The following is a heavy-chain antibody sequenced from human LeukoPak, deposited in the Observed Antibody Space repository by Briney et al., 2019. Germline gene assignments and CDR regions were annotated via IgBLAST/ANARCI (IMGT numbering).Heavy chain of an antibody. V-gene: IGHV1-2*02. Sequence: GASVKVSCKASGYTFTGYYMHWVRQAPGQGLEWMGWINPNSGGTNYAQKFQGRVTMTKDTSISTAYMELSRRRSDDTAVYYCARAGIPNDAFDIWGQGTMVTVSS. D-gene: IGHD3-10*01. CDR3: ARAGIPNDAFDI. CDR1: GYTFTGYY. CDR2: INPNSGGT. J-gene: IGHJ3*02.